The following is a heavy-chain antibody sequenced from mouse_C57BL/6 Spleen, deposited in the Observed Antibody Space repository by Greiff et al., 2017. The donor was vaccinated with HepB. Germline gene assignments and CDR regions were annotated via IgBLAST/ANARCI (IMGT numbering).Heavy chain of an antibody. V-gene: IGHV3-6*01. CDR3: ARGGEAY. CDR1: GYSITSGYY. Sequence: EVKLVESGPGLVKPSQSLSLTCSVTGYSITSGYYWNWIRQFPGNKLEWMGYISYDGSNNYNPSLKNRISITRDTSKNQFFLKLNSVTTEDTATYYCARGGEAYWGQGTLVTVSA. CDR2: ISYDGSN. J-gene: IGHJ3*01.